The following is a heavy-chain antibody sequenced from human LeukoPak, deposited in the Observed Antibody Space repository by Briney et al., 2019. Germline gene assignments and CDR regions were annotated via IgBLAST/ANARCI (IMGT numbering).Heavy chain of an antibody. CDR3: ANTGRGSSGSYYFDY. D-gene: IGHD1-26*01. CDR1: GYTFASYY. V-gene: IGHV1-46*01. Sequence: ASVKVSCKASGYTFASYYMHWVRQAPGQGLEWMGIINPSGGSTSYAQKFQGRVTMTRDTSTSTVYMELSSLRSEDTAVYYCANTGRGSSGSYYFDYWGQGTLVTVSS. CDR2: INPSGGST. J-gene: IGHJ4*02.